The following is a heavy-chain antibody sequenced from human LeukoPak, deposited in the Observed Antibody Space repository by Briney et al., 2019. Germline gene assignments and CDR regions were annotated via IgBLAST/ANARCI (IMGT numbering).Heavy chain of an antibody. V-gene: IGHV1-69*13. J-gene: IGHJ4*02. CDR2: IIPIFGTA. Sequence: SVKVSCKASGGTFSSYAISWVRQAPGQGLEWMGGIIPIFGTANYAQKFQGRVTIAADESTSTAYMELSSLRSEDTAVYYCASKAAARRGYFDYWGQGTLVTVSS. CDR3: ASKAAARRGYFDY. D-gene: IGHD6-13*01. CDR1: GGTFSSYA.